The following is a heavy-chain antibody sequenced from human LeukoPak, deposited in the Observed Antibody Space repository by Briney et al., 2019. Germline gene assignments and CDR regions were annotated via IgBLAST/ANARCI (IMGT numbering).Heavy chain of an antibody. CDR1: GFTFSSYE. D-gene: IGHD4-17*01. CDR2: ISSSGRTK. J-gene: IGHJ4*02. V-gene: IGHV3-48*03. CDR3: ACLRGPSDY. Sequence: GGSLRLSCAASGFTFSSYEMNWVRQAPGKGLEWVSYISSSGRTKYYADSVRGRFTISRDNTKNSLYLQMDSLTADDTAVYFCACLRGPSDYWGQGTLVTVSS.